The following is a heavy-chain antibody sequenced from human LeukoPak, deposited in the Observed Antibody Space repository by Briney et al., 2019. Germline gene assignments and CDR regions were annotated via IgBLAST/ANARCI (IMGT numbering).Heavy chain of an antibody. V-gene: IGHV3-48*03. CDR1: GFTFSNYE. Sequence: GGSLRLSCVASGFTFSNYEMNWVRQAPGKGLEWVSYTSSSGSSIYYAGSVKGRFTISGDNAKNSLYLQMNTLRAEDTAVYSCASPSMTYYYYYMDVWGRGTTVTVSS. J-gene: IGHJ6*03. CDR2: TSSSGSSI. D-gene: IGHD2/OR15-2a*01. CDR3: ASPSMTYYYYYMDV.